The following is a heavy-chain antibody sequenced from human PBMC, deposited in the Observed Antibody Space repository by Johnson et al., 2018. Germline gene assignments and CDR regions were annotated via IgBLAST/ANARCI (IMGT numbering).Heavy chain of an antibody. D-gene: IGHD5-24*01. V-gene: IGHV1-69*01. CDR1: GDSFKKDD. CDR2: IIPSLGAA. CDR3: ARVFGRDGYNYRAPGRFDP. Sequence: QVQLVESGAEVRRPGSSVKVSCKASGDSFKKDDITWVRLAPGQGLEWMGGIIPSLGAATYAQAFQDRVAITADASTSAACLEVSSLRAKDTAVSYWARVFGRDGYNYRAPGRFDPGGQGTLVTVAS. J-gene: IGHJ5*02.